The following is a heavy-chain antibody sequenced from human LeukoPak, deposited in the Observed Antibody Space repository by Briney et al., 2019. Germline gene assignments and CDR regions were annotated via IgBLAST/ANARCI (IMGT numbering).Heavy chain of an antibody. J-gene: IGHJ4*02. D-gene: IGHD1-26*01. Sequence: SGTLSLTCAVFGRYISSGNWWSWVRQPPGKGLEWIGEFYDGWSTNYNPSLKSRVTISVDKSNNQFYLKLHSVTAADTAVYYCARHQVGANTFDYWGQGTLVTVSS. CDR3: ARHQVGANTFDY. CDR1: GRYISSGNW. CDR2: FYDGWST. V-gene: IGHV4-4*02.